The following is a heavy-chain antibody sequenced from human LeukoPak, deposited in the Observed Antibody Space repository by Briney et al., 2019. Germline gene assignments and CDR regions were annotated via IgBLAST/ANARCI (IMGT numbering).Heavy chain of an antibody. CDR2: INPNSGGT. J-gene: IGHJ4*02. V-gene: IGHV1-2*06. CDR1: GYTFTSYD. Sequence: ASVKVSCKASGYTFTSYDINWVRQATGQGLEWMGRINPNSGGTNYAQKFQGRVTMTRDTSISTAYMELSRLRSDDTAVYYCARENSYSSGWYGYWGQGTLVTVSS. CDR3: ARENSYSSGWYGY. D-gene: IGHD6-19*01.